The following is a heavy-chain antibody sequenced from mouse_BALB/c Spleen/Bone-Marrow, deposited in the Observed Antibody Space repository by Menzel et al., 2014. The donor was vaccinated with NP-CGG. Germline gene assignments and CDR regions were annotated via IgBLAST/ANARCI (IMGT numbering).Heavy chain of an antibody. CDR3: ARGGISVDY. J-gene: IGHJ2*01. V-gene: IGHV1-80*01. Sequence: QVQLQQPGAELVRPGSSVKISCKASGYAFSVYWMNWVKQRPGQGLEWIGQIYPGDGDTNYNGKFKGRATLTADKSSNTAYMQLSSLTSEDSAVCFCARGGISVDYWGQGTTLTVSS. CDR1: GYAFSVYW. CDR2: IYPGDGDT.